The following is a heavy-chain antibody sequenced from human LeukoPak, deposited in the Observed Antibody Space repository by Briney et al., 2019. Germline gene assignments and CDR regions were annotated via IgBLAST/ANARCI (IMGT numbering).Heavy chain of an antibody. V-gene: IGHV4-34*01. CDR2: INHSGST. Sequence: PSETLSLTCAVYGGSFSGYYWSWIRQPPGKGLEWIGEINHSGSTNYNPSLKSRVTILVDTSKNQFSLKLSSVTAADTAVYYCARGPSGYCSGGSCYKRGGRDYWGQGTLVTVSS. J-gene: IGHJ4*02. CDR3: ARGPSGYCSGGSCYKRGGRDY. CDR1: GGSFSGYY. D-gene: IGHD2-15*01.